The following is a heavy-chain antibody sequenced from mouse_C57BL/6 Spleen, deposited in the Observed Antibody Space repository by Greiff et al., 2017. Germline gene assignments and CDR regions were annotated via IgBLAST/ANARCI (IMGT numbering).Heavy chain of an antibody. Sequence: QVQLQQPGAELVKPGASVKLSCKASGYTFTSYWMQWVKQRPGQGLEWIGEIDPSDSYTNYNQKFKGKATLTVDTSSSTAYMQLSSLTSEDSAVYYCARSIYYGNWDAMDDWGQGTSVTVSS. CDR1: GYTFTSYW. CDR3: ARSIYYGNWDAMDD. V-gene: IGHV1-50*01. CDR2: IDPSDSYT. J-gene: IGHJ4*01. D-gene: IGHD2-1*01.